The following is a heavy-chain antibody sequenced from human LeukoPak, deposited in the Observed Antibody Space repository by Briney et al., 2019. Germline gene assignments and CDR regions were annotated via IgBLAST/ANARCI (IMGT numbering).Heavy chain of an antibody. CDR1: GFTFSSYW. V-gene: IGHV3-7*05. D-gene: IGHD1-26*01. J-gene: IGHJ3*02. CDR2: INQDGSDK. CDR3: ARDSGTTGYDAFDI. Sequence: GGSLILYCAASGFTFSSYWMTWVRQAPGKGLEWVANINQDGSDKNYVDSVKGRFTLSRDNAKNSMSLQMNSLRAEDTAVYYCARDSGTTGYDAFDIWGQGTLVTVSS.